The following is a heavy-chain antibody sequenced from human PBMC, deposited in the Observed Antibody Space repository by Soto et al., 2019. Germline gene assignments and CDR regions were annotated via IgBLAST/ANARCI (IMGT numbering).Heavy chain of an antibody. J-gene: IGHJ4*02. CDR2: ITTKADGETT. Sequence: EVQMVESGGGLVKPGGSLRLSCAASGFSFSSAWMSWARQAPGKGLEWVGRITTKADGETTDYAAPVKGRFVISRDDSKNMLYLQMNSLRSEDTAVYFCLHYGSGSYSTDYWGPGTLVTVSS. D-gene: IGHD3-10*01. CDR3: LHYGSGSYSTDY. V-gene: IGHV3-15*07. CDR1: GFSFSSAW.